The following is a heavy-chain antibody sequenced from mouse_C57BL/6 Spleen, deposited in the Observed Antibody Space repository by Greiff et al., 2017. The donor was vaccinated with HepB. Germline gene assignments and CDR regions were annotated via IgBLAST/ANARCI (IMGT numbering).Heavy chain of an antibody. Sequence: DVKLQESGPGLVKPSQSLSLTCSVTGYSITSGYYWNWIRQFPGNKLEWMGYISYDGSNNYNPSLKNRISITRDTSKNQFFLKLNSVTTEDTATYYCAGYDYGDAMDYWGQGTSVTVSS. CDR1: GYSITSGYY. D-gene: IGHD2-4*01. CDR3: AGYDYGDAMDY. CDR2: ISYDGSN. J-gene: IGHJ4*01. V-gene: IGHV3-6*01.